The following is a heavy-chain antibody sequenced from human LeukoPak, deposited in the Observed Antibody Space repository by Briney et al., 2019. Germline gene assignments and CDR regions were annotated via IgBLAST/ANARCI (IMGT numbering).Heavy chain of an antibody. V-gene: IGHV3-7*02. Sequence: GGSLRLSCTASGFTFSTYWMTWVREAPGKGLEWVANIKEDGSAKYHVDSMKGRFTISRDNAKNSLYLQINSLRAEDTAVYYCTSYRAEYFQHWGQGTLVTVSS. CDR2: IKEDGSAK. J-gene: IGHJ1*01. CDR1: GFTFSTYW. CDR3: TSYRAEYFQH.